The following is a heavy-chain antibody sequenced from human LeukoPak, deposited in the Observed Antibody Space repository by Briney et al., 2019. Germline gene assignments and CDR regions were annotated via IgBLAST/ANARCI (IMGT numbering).Heavy chain of an antibody. CDR2: INYSGST. J-gene: IGHJ5*02. V-gene: IGHV4-34*01. Sequence: SETLSPICAVYGGSFSHCYWSWLRQPPGKGLEWIGEINYSGSTNYNPSLKSRVTISVGTSKNQFSLKLSSVTAADTAVYYCGVRPSTGNWFAPWGQGTLVTVSS. CDR3: GVRPSTGNWFAP. CDR1: GGSFSHCY. D-gene: IGHD3-10*01.